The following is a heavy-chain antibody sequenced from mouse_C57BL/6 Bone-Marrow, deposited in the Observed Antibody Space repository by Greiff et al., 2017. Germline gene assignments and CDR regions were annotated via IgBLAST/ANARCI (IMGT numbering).Heavy chain of an antibody. J-gene: IGHJ4*01. Sequence: EVKLVESGGGLVQPKGSLKLSCAASGFSFNTYAMNWVRQAPGKGLEWVARIRSKSNNYATYYADSVKDRFTISRDDSESMLYLQMNNLKTEDTAMYYCVRHPDGYYYAMDYWGQGTSVTVSS. V-gene: IGHV10-1*01. CDR3: VRHPDGYYYAMDY. D-gene: IGHD2-3*01. CDR2: IRSKSNNYAT. CDR1: GFSFNTYA.